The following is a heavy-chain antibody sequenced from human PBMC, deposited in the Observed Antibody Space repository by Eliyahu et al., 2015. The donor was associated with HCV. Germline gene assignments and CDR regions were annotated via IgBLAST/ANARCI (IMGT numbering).Heavy chain of an antibody. J-gene: IGHJ2*01. CDR3: ARDPSGSGYWYFDL. CDR2: IYYTGST. Sequence: QVQLQGSGPGLVKPSETLSLTCTVSGGSISSNYWTWIRQPPGKALEWIGYIYYTGSTSYSPSLKSRVTISVDRSKNQFSLKLSSVTAADTAVYYCARDPSGSGYWYFDLWGRGTLVTVSS. D-gene: IGHD1-26*01. CDR1: GGSISSNY. V-gene: IGHV4-59*01.